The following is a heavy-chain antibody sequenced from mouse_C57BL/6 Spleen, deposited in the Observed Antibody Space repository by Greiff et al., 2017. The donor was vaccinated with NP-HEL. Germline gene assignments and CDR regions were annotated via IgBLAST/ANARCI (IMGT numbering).Heavy chain of an antibody. J-gene: IGHJ4*01. CDR2: IHPNSGST. V-gene: IGHV1-64*01. D-gene: IGHD1-1*01. CDR1: GYTFTSYW. Sequence: QVQLKQPGAELVKPGASVKLSCKASGYTFTSYWMHWVKQRPGQGLEWIGMIHPNSGSTNYNEKFKSKATLTVDKSSSTAYMQLSSLTSEDSAVYYCARDYYGSSYGDYAMDYWGQGTSVTVSS. CDR3: ARDYYGSSYGDYAMDY.